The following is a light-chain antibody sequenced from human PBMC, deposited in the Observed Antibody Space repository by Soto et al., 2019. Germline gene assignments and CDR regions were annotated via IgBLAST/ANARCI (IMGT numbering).Light chain of an antibody. CDR3: XHYNDWRWT. J-gene: IGKJ1*01. CDR2: SAS. Sequence: ETVMTQSPATLSVSPGEGVTLSCRASQDISNKLAWYQQKPGQAPRLLLYSASTRATGVPARFSGSGSGTAFTLSISSLQSEDFAVXXXXHYNDWRWTFGQGTKVEIK. V-gene: IGKV3-15*01. CDR1: QDISNK.